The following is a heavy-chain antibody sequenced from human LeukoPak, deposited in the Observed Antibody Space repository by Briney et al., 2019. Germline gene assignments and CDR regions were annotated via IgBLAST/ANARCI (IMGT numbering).Heavy chain of an antibody. CDR2: IYYSGST. J-gene: IGHJ4*02. CDR3: ARRGWVVPAAMNFDY. V-gene: IGHV4-59*05. CDR1: GGSISSYY. D-gene: IGHD2-2*01. Sequence: SETLSLTCTVSGGSISSYYWSWIRQPPGKGLEWIGSIYYSGSTYYNPSLKSRVTISVDTSKNQFSLKLSSVTAADTAVYYCARRGWVVPAAMNFDYWGQGTLVTVSS.